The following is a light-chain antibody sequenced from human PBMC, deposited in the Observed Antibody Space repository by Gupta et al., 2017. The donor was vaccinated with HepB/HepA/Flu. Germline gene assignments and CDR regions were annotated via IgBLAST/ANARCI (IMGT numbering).Light chain of an antibody. J-gene: IGKJ1*01. CDR3: QQYTKWPPWT. V-gene: IGKV3-15*01. CDR2: DTS. Sequence: EIVMTQSPATLSVSLGERATLSCRASQSVSSNLAWYQQKPGQAPRLLIYDTSTRVTDVPARFSGSGSGTEFTLTISSRQSEDFAVYYCQQYTKWPPWTFGQGTKVEIK. CDR1: QSVSSN.